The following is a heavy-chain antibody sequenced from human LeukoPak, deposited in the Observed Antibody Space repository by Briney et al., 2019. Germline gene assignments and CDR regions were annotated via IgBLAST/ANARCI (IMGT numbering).Heavy chain of an antibody. D-gene: IGHD3-22*01. Sequence: SETLSLTCTVSGGSISTYYWSWIRQPPGEGLEWIGYIYYSGRTNYNPSLKSRVTISVDTSKNQFSLKLSSVTAADAAVYYCARAFYYDSTGYYYPFNYWGQGTLVTVSS. CDR2: IYYSGRT. J-gene: IGHJ4*02. V-gene: IGHV4-59*01. CDR3: ARAFYYDSTGYYYPFNY. CDR1: GGSISTYY.